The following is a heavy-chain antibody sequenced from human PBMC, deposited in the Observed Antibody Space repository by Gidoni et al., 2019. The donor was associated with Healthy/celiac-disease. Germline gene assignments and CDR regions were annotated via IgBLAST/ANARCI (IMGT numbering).Heavy chain of an antibody. D-gene: IGHD4-17*01. CDR3: ARVGNYGGNPVFDY. CDR2: IWYDGSNK. J-gene: IGHJ4*02. V-gene: IGHV3-33*01. CDR1: GFTFSSYG. Sequence: QVQLVESGGGVVQPGRSLRLSCAASGFTFSSYGMHWVRQAPGKGLEWVAVIWYDGSNKYYADAVKGRFTISRDNSKNTLYLQMNSLRAEDTAVYYCARVGNYGGNPVFDYWGQGTLVTVSS.